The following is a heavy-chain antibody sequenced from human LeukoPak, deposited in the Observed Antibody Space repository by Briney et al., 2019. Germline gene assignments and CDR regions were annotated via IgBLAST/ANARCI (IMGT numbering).Heavy chain of an antibody. D-gene: IGHD6-13*01. Sequence: GGSLRPSCAASGFTFSSYSMNWVRQAPGKGLEWVSSISSSSSYIYYADSVKGRFTISRDNAKNPLYLQMNSLRAEDTAVYYCARDMVGIAAAGTLDYWGQGTLVTVSS. CDR1: GFTFSSYS. J-gene: IGHJ4*02. V-gene: IGHV3-21*01. CDR3: ARDMVGIAAAGTLDY. CDR2: ISSSSSYI.